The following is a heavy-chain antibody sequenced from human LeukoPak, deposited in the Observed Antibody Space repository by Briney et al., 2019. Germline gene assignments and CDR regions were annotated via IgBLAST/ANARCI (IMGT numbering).Heavy chain of an antibody. V-gene: IGHV3-9*01. Sequence: GGSLRLSCAASGFTFDDYAMHWVRQAPGKGLEWVSGISWNSGSIGYADSVKGRFTISRDNAKNSLYLQMNSLRAEDTALYCCAKGDSSGWSSFDYWGQGTLVTVSS. CDR1: GFTFDDYA. CDR3: AKGDSSGWSSFDY. CDR2: ISWNSGSI. D-gene: IGHD6-19*01. J-gene: IGHJ4*02.